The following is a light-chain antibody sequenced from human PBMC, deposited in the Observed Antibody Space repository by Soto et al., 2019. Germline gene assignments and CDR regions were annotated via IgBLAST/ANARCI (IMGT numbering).Light chain of an antibody. J-gene: IGKJ1*01. CDR1: QFISNS. CDR2: GAS. Sequence: EIVMTQSPASLCVSPGERVTLSCRASQFISNSLAWYQQRPGQPPRLLIYGASTRAAGISARFSGSGSGTEFTLTISSLQSEDFAVYYCQQSSNWPRTFGQGTTGDIK. CDR3: QQSSNWPRT. V-gene: IGKV3-15*01.